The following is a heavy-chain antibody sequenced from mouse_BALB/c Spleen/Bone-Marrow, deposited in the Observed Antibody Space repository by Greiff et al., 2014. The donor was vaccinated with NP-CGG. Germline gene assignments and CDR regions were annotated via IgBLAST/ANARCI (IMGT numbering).Heavy chain of an antibody. CDR3: ARSGNYYGSSWFAY. CDR2: INPSSGYT. J-gene: IGHJ3*01. Sequence: VQLQQSGAELARPGASVKMSCKASGYTFTSYTMHWAKQRPGQGLEWIGYINPSSGYTNYNQKLKDKATLTADKSSSTAYMQLSSLTSEDSAVYYCARSGNYYGSSWFAYWGQGTLVTVSA. D-gene: IGHD1-1*01. CDR1: GYTFTSYT. V-gene: IGHV1-4*01.